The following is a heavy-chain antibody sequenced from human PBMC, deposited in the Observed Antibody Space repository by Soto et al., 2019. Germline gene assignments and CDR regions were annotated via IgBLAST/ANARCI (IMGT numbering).Heavy chain of an antibody. Sequence: SETLSLTCTVSGGSISSYYWSWIRQPPGKGLEWIGYIYYSGSTNYNPSLKSRVTISVDTSKNQFSLKLSSVTAADTAVYYCARSYDFWSGYYSAFDIWGQGTMVT. CDR1: GGSISSYY. CDR2: IYYSGST. V-gene: IGHV4-59*08. CDR3: ARSYDFWSGYYSAFDI. J-gene: IGHJ3*02. D-gene: IGHD3-3*01.